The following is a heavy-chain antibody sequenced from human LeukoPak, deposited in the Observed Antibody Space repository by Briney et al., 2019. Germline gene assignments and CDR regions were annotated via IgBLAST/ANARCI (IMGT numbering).Heavy chain of an antibody. CDR1: GGTFSSYA. CDR2: IIPIFGTA. CDR3: ARDRAYYDSSGYYPTYFVY. V-gene: IGHV1-69*13. J-gene: IGHJ4*02. Sequence: SVKVSCEASGGTFSSYAISWVRQAPGQGLEWMGWIIPIFGTANYAQKFQGRVTITADESTSTAYMEPSSLRSEDTAVYYCARDRAYYDSSGYYPTYFVYWGQGTLVTVSS. D-gene: IGHD3-22*01.